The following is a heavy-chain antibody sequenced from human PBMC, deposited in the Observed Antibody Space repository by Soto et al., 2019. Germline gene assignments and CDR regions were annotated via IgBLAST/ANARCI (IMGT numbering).Heavy chain of an antibody. J-gene: IGHJ4*02. D-gene: IGHD3-9*01. CDR1: GYTFPRYA. Sequence: SVEVSCKDSGYTFPRYAMNWVRQAPGQSPEWMGWINPGNGNTKYSQRFQGRVTITRDTSASTAYMEQSSLTSEDTAVYYCARRGALTSYYYGYYFDYWGQGTLVTVYS. V-gene: IGHV1-3*01. CDR3: ARRGALTSYYYGYYFDY. CDR2: INPGNGNT.